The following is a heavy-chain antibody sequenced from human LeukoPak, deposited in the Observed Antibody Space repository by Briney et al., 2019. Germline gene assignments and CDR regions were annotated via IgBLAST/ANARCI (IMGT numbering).Heavy chain of an antibody. V-gene: IGHV3-30*18. J-gene: IGHJ4*02. Sequence: PGRSLRLSCAASGFTFNIYGMHWVRQAPGKGLEWVAGISYDEMYQYYADPVKGRFTISRDNSKNTLFLQMNSLRAEDTAIYYCAKDRDYYGSGSDYWGQGTLVTVSS. CDR1: GFTFNIYG. CDR2: ISYDEMYQ. D-gene: IGHD3-10*01. CDR3: AKDRDYYGSGSDY.